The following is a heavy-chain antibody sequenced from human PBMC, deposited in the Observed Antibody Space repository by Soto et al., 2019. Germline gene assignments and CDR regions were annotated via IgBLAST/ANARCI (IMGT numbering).Heavy chain of an antibody. V-gene: IGHV3-23*05. CDR3: AKGGYNYGFLFDC. Sequence: GGSMRLSCAAAGFTFSAYAMSWVRQAPGKGLEWVSTIDNSGGITYYADSVKGRFTISRDNSKNTLYLQMNSLRAEDTAVYYCAKGGYNYGFLFDCWGQGTLVTVSS. J-gene: IGHJ4*02. CDR2: IDNSGGIT. CDR1: GFTFSAYA. D-gene: IGHD5-18*01.